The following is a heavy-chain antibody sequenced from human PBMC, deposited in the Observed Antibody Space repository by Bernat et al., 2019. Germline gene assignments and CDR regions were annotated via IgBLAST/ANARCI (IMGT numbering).Heavy chain of an antibody. CDR3: ASSIVVVPAAIKVDGYFDL. Sequence: QLQLQESGPGLVKPSETLSLTCTVSGCSISSSSYYWGWIRQPPGKGLEWIGSIYYSGSTYYNPSLKSRVTISVDTSKNQFSLKLSSVTAADTAVYYCASSIVVVPAAIKVDGYFDLWGRGTLVTVSS. V-gene: IGHV4-39*01. J-gene: IGHJ2*01. CDR1: GCSISSSSYY. D-gene: IGHD2-2*02. CDR2: IYYSGST.